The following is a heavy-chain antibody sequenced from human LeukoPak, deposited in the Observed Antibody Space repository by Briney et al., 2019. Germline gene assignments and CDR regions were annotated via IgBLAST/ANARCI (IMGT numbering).Heavy chain of an antibody. Sequence: GGSLRLSCQPSGFPSISYSITGVRKAPGKGREWVSYISSSSSTIYYADSVKGRFTISRDNAKNSLYLQMNSLRDEDTAVYYCARVFWADYGGGPFDYWGQGTLVTVSS. V-gene: IGHV3-48*02. CDR3: ARVFWADYGGGPFDY. CDR1: GFPSISYS. J-gene: IGHJ4*02. CDR2: ISSSSSTI. D-gene: IGHD4/OR15-4a*01.